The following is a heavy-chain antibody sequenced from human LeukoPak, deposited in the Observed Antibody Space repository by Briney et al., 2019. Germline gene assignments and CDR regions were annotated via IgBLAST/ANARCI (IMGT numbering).Heavy chain of an antibody. CDR2: IYPSDSDT. J-gene: IGHJ4*02. CDR1: GYRFTSYW. D-gene: IGHD2-15*01. V-gene: IGHV5-51*01. CDR3: ARHSRVSGLTGY. Sequence: GESLKISCKGSGYRFTSYWIGWVRQMPGKGLEWMGIIYPSDSDTRYSPSFQGQVSISADKSISSAYLQWSSLKASDTGIYYCARHSRVSGLTGYWGQGTLVTVSS.